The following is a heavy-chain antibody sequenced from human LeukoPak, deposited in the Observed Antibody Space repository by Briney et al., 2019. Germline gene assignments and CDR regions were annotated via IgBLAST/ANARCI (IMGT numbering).Heavy chain of an antibody. CDR2: VYYSGST. D-gene: IGHD3-9*01. Sequence: SETLSLTCTVSGGSISTYYWSWIRQSPGKGLEWIGYVYYSGSTNYNPSLKSRVTISVDTSKNQFSLKLTSVTAADTAVYYCARHYYDILTGYYYFDYWGQGILVTVSS. V-gene: IGHV4-59*08. J-gene: IGHJ4*02. CDR3: ARHYYDILTGYYYFDY. CDR1: GGSISTYY.